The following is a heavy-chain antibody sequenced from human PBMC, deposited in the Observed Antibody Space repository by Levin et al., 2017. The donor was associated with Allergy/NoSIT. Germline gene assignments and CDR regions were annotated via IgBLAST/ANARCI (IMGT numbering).Heavy chain of an antibody. CDR2: INHSGST. CDR1: GGSFSGYY. D-gene: IGHD2-15*01. J-gene: IGHJ4*02. CDR3: ARGPIIDIVVVVAATRPSHFDY. V-gene: IGHV4-34*01. Sequence: SETLSLTCAVYGGSFSGYYWSWIRQPPGKGLEWIGEINHSGSTNYNPSLKSRVTISVDTSKNQFSLKLSSVTAADTAVYYCARGPIIDIVVVVAATRPSHFDYWGQGTLVTVSS.